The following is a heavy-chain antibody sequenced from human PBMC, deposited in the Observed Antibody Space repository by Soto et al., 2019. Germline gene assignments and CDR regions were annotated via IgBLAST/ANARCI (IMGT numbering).Heavy chain of an antibody. V-gene: IGHV4-31*03. CDR3: ARLSSSSSADF. D-gene: IGHD6-6*01. Sequence: QVQLQESGPGLVKPSQTLSLTCTVSGDSISSGGYFWNWIRQHPGKGLEWIGLIYYTGSTFYNPSLRSRVTFSVDTSKNHFSLKLTSETAADTAVYFCARLSSSSSADFWGQGTLVTVSS. CDR2: IYYTGST. J-gene: IGHJ4*02. CDR1: GDSISSGGYF.